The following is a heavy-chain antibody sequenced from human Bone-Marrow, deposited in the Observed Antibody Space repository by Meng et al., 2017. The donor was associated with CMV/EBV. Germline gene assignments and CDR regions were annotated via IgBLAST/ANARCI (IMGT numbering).Heavy chain of an antibody. CDR3: ARDGGPKEYQLLDYGMDV. Sequence: SETLSLTCTVSGDSISTYYWSWIRQPPGKGLEWIAYIYYSGSTNYSPSLKSRVTISVDTSKNLFSLKLSSVTAADTAVYYCARDGGPKEYQLLDYGMDVWGQRTTVTVSS. CDR1: GDSISTYY. D-gene: IGHD2-2*01. J-gene: IGHJ6*02. V-gene: IGHV4-59*01. CDR2: IYYSGST.